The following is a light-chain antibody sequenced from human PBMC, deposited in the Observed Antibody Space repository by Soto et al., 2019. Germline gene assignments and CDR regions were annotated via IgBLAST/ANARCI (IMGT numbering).Light chain of an antibody. CDR3: QSYDSSLSALYV. V-gene: IGLV1-40*01. Sequence: QSVLTQPPSVSRAPGQRVTISCTGSSSSIGAGYDVHWYQQLPGTAPKLLIYGNSNRPSGVPDRFSGSKSGTSASLAITGLQAEDEADYYCQSYDSSLSALYVFGTGTKVTVL. CDR2: GNS. CDR1: SSSIGAGYD. J-gene: IGLJ1*01.